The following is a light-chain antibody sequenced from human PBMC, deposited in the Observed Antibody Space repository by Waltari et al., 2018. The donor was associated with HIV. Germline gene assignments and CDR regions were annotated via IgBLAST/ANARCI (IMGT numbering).Light chain of an antibody. V-gene: IGLV1-51*01. J-gene: IGLJ2*01. CDR2: NSD. CDR3: ATWDSSLNGVV. Sequence: QSVLTQPPSVSATPGQKVTISCSGSTSNIGNNFVSWYQRIPGTRPKRPMYNSDERPAFIPAEYSCAKSGTAASRATTGVQTGDEADYYCATWDSSLNGVVCGGGTKLT. CDR1: TSNIGNNF.